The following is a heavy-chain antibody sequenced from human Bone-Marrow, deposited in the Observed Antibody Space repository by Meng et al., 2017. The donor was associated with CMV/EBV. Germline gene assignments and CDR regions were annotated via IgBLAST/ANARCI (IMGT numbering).Heavy chain of an antibody. D-gene: IGHD4-11*01. V-gene: IGHV3-64*02. CDR2: ISSNGGST. J-gene: IGHJ4*02. CDR1: GFTFSSYG. CDR3: ARVTTVTTPY. Sequence: GESLKISCAASGFTFSSYGMHWVRQAPGKGLEYVSAISSNGGSTYYADSVKGRFTISRDNSKNTLYLQMGSLRAEDMAVYYCARVTTVTTPYWGQGTLVTVSS.